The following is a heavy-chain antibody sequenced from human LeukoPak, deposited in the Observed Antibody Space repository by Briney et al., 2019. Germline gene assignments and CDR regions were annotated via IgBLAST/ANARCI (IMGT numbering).Heavy chain of an antibody. D-gene: IGHD6-13*01. CDR2: IYTGSFT. V-gene: IGHV3-53*01. J-gene: IGHJ4*01. Sequence: GGSLRLSCAATGLIVSSNHMAWVRQAPGKGLEWVSVIYTGSFTYYADSVSGRLTISRDNSKNTLFLQMNNLRVEDTALYYCARDHAPAGRGLHYWGLGTKVSVCS. CDR3: ARDHAPAGRGLHY. CDR1: GLIVSSNH.